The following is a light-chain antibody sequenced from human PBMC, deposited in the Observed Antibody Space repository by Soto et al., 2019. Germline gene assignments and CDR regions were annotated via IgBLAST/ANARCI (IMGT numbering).Light chain of an antibody. CDR1: QTVSSNY. J-gene: IGKJ2*03. V-gene: IGKV3-20*01. CDR3: QQCGGSTVYR. Sequence: EFVLTQSPGTLSLSPGERATLSCTASQTVSSNYLAWYQHKPGQAPRLLIYGSSNRAAGIPDRFIGSASGTDFTGTISRLEPEDWAVYYCQQCGGSTVYRFGRGKKVEI. CDR2: GSS.